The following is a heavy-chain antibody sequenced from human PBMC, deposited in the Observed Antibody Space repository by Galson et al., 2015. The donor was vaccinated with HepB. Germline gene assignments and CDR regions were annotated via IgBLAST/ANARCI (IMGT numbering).Heavy chain of an antibody. V-gene: IGHV5-10-1*01. CDR1: GYSFPSYW. CDR2: IGPSDSYT. CDR3: ARHGHYCGGDCYYRHWFDP. J-gene: IGHJ5*02. D-gene: IGHD2-21*02. Sequence: QSGAEVKKPGESLRISCKGSGYSFPSYWISWVRQMPGKGLEWMGRIGPSDSYTNYSPSFQGHVTISDDKSISTAYLQWSSLKASDTAMYYCARHGHYCGGDCYYRHWFDPWGQGTLVTVSS.